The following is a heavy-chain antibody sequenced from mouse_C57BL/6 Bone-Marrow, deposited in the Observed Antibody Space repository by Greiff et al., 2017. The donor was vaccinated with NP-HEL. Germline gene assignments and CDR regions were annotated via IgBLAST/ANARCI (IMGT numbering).Heavy chain of an antibody. D-gene: IGHD2-3*01. CDR1: GYTFTDYY. J-gene: IGHJ2*01. Sequence: EVQLQQSGPELVKPGASVKISCKASGYTFTDYYMNWVKQSHGKSLEWIGDINPNNGGTSYNQKFKGKATLTVDKSSSTAYMELRSLTSEDSAVYYCARSGDGYYPYYFDYWGQGTTLTVSS. CDR3: ARSGDGYYPYYFDY. CDR2: INPNNGGT. V-gene: IGHV1-26*01.